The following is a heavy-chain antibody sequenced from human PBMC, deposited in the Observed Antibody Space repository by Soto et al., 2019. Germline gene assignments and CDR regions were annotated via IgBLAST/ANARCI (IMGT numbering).Heavy chain of an antibody. CDR2: IIPIFGTA. J-gene: IGHJ3*02. CDR3: ARRNYYGSGSFLLLGAFDI. Sequence: GPSVKVSCKASGGTFSSYAISWVRQAPGQGLEWMGGIIPIFGTANYAQKFQGRVTITADESTSTAYMELSSLRSEDTAVYYCARRNYYGSGSFLLLGAFDIWGQGTMVTVSS. V-gene: IGHV1-69*13. D-gene: IGHD3-10*01. CDR1: GGTFSSYA.